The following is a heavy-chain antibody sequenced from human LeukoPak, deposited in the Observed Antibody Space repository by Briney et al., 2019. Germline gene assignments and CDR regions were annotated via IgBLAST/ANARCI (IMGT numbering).Heavy chain of an antibody. CDR3: AREESSGYCSSTSCYSSRWFDP. J-gene: IGHJ5*02. Sequence: PSETLSLTCSVSGGSITSLYWSWVRQPPGKGLEYVGYVHHTGVTNYNPSLKSRVTVSVDTSKNQFSLKLSSVTAADTAVYYCAREESSGYCSSTSCYSSRWFDPWGQGTLVTVSS. CDR2: VHHTGVT. CDR1: GGSITSLY. V-gene: IGHV4-59*11. D-gene: IGHD2-2*01.